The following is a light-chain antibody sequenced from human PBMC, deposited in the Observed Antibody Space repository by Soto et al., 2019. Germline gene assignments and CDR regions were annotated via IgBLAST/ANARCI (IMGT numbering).Light chain of an antibody. V-gene: IGLV1-47*01. CDR2: RNN. CDR1: SSNIGSNY. CDR3: AAWDDSLSGHYV. Sequence: PVLTKPPSATGTPGQRVTISCSGSSSNIGSNYVYWYQQLPGTAPKLLIYRNNQRPSGVPDRFSGSKSGTSASLAISGLRSEDEADYYCAAWDDSLSGHYVFGTGTKVTVL. J-gene: IGLJ1*01.